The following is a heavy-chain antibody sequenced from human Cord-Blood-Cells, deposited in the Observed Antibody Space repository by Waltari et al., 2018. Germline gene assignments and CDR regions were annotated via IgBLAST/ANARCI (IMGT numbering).Heavy chain of an antibody. CDR2: INPICGTE. CDR3: ARVSTAAAGTKRLNWFDP. J-gene: IGHJ5*02. CDR1: GGTFSSYA. D-gene: IGHD6-13*01. V-gene: IGHV1-69*01. Sequence: QVQLVQSGAEVKKPGSSVKVSCKASGGTFSSYAISWVRQAPGQGLEWMGGINPICGTENDAQKFQGRVTITADESTSTAYMELSSLRSEDTAVYYCARVSTAAAGTKRLNWFDPWGQGTLVTVSS.